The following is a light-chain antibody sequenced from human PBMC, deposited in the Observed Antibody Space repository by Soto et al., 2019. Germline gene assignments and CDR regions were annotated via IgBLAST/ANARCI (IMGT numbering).Light chain of an antibody. CDR2: GAS. CDR3: QQYGNSPLT. CDR1: QSVSFSY. Sequence: EIVLTQSPGTLSLSPGDRATLSCRASQSVSFSYLAWYQQNPGEAPRLLFYGASSRATGIPDRFSGSESGTDFTLTISTLEPEDFAVYYCQQYGNSPLTFGGGTKVEIK. V-gene: IGKV3-20*01. J-gene: IGKJ4*01.